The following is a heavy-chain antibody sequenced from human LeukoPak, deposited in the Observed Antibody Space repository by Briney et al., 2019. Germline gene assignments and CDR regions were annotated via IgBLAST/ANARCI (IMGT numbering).Heavy chain of an antibody. Sequence: GSGPALVKPTQTLTLTCTFSGFSLSTSGMCVSWIRQPPGKALEWLARIDWDDDTYYSTSLKTRLTISKDTSQNQVVLTMINMDPVDTATYYCAPTSYSSLSVFSDYWGQGTLVTVSS. CDR3: APTSYSSLSVFSDY. D-gene: IGHD6-6*01. CDR1: GFSLSTSGMC. CDR2: IDWDDDT. V-gene: IGHV2-70*11. J-gene: IGHJ4*02.